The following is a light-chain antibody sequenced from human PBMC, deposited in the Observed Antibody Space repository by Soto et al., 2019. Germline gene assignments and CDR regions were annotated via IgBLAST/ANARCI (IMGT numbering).Light chain of an antibody. CDR2: GAS. J-gene: IGKJ5*01. CDR3: QQYGSSLIT. Sequence: DIVLTQSPGTLSLSPGERVTLSCRASQTIRSTYFAWYQQKPGQAPRLLIYGASSRATGIPVRFSGTGSGTDLALTISRLEPDDSAVYYCQQYGSSLITFGRGTRLEIK. CDR1: QTIRSTY. V-gene: IGKV3-20*01.